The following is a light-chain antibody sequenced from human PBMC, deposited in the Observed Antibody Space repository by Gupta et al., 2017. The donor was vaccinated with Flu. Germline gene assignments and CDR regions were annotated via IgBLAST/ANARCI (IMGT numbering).Light chain of an antibody. CDR3: QHRNSSPWT. CDR2: AAS. J-gene: IGKJ2*01. V-gene: IGKV1-9*01. Sequence: IQLTQSASFLSGSVGDRVNITCRASQGMSSYLAWYQQKPGKAPKLLIYAASTLKSGVPSRFSGSGYGTEFTLTISSRQPEDFANYYCQHRNSSPWTFGQGTQVEIK. CDR1: QGMSSY.